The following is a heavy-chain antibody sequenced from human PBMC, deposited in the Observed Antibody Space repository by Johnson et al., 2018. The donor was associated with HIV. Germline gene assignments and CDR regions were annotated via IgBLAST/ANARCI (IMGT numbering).Heavy chain of an antibody. CDR1: DFTVSGNY. V-gene: IGHV3-66*02. D-gene: IGHD6-13*01. Sequence: EVQLVESGGGLVQPGGSLRLSCAASDFTVSGNYMSWVRQAPGKGLEWVSVIYSGGSTYYADSVKGRFTISRDNSKNTLYLQMNSLRAEDTAVYYCAREAPGYSSSWYGEDAFDIWGQGTMVTVSS. CDR2: IYSGGST. J-gene: IGHJ3*02. CDR3: AREAPGYSSSWYGEDAFDI.